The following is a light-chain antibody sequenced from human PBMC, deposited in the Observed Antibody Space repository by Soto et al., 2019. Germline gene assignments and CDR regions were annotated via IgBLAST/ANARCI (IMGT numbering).Light chain of an antibody. J-gene: IGLJ2*01. V-gene: IGLV2-14*01. Sequence: QSALTQPASVSGSLGQSITISCTGTKNDVGGYDYVSWYQQHPGKAPKLMIFEVNNRPSGVSTRFSGSKSGNTASLAISGLQGEDEADYYCSSYTGRDTVVFGGGTKVTVL. CDR3: SSYTGRDTVV. CDR1: KNDVGGYDY. CDR2: EVN.